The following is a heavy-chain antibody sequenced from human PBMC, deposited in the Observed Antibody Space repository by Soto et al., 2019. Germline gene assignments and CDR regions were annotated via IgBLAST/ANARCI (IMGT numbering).Heavy chain of an antibody. V-gene: IGHV3-23*01. J-gene: IGHJ6*02. Sequence: EEQLLESGGDLVQPGGSLRLSCVASGITFRSRAMSWVRQAPGEGLEWVSVTTDTDGDRKYADSVRGRFTISRDNSKNTLYLQMSSLRDEDTAAYYCARGGGRFGELSHYYYYGMDVWGQGTTVTVSS. CDR3: ARGGGRFGELSHYYYYGMDV. D-gene: IGHD3-10*01. CDR1: GITFRSRA. CDR2: TTDTDGDR.